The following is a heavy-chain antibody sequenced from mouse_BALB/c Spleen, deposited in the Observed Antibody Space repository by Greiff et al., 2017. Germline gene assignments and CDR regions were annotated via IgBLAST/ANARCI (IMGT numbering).Heavy chain of an antibody. CDR2: IDPENGNT. Sequence: EVQRVESGAELVRPGALVKLSCKASGFNIKDYYMHWVKQRPEQGLEWIGWIDPENGNTIYDPKFQGKASITADTSSNTAYLQLSSLTSEDTAVYYCAFYGNRFAYWGQGTLVTVSA. D-gene: IGHD2-1*01. V-gene: IGHV14-1*02. CDR1: GFNIKDYY. J-gene: IGHJ3*01. CDR3: AFYGNRFAY.